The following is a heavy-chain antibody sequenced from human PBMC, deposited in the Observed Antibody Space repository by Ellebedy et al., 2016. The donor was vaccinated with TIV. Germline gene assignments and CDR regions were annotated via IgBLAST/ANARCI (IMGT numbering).Heavy chain of an antibody. CDR2: SRNKANSYTI. V-gene: IGHV3-72*01. CDR1: GFTFSDHY. J-gene: IGHJ4*02. Sequence: GGSLRLSCATSGFTFSDHYMDWVRQAPGKGLEWVARSRNKANSYTIEYAASVEGRFTIARDASKNSLYLQMNSLKNHDTAVYYCARGPNCNGGTCYSPDFDYWGQGTLVTVSS. CDR3: ARGPNCNGGTCYSPDFDY. D-gene: IGHD2-15*01.